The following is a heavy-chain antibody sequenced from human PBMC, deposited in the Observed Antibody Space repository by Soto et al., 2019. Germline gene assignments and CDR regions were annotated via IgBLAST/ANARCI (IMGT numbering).Heavy chain of an antibody. Sequence: ASVKVSCKASGYTFTSYYMHWVRQAPGQGLEWMGIINPSGGSTSYAQKLQGRVTMTRDTSTSTVYMELSSLRSEDTAVYYCARDRCSSTSCPRAFDIWGQGTMVTVSS. V-gene: IGHV1-46*01. CDR2: INPSGGST. CDR3: ARDRCSSTSCPRAFDI. D-gene: IGHD2-2*01. CDR1: GYTFTSYY. J-gene: IGHJ3*02.